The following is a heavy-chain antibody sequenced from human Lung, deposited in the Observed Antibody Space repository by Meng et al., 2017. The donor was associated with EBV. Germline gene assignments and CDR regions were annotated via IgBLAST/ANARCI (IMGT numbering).Heavy chain of an antibody. V-gene: IGHV4-4*02. CDR2: IYHSGST. CDR1: GGSTRGSNW. J-gene: IGHJ4*02. D-gene: IGHD5-24*01. Sequence: QGSDPVLSKPEVTRALCCAWCGGSTRGSNWGRWVLQPPGKGLEWIGEIYHSGSTNYNPSLKSRVTISVDKSKNQFSLKLSYVTAADTAVYYCARVRVDGYQGGGQYYFDYWGQGTLVTVSS. CDR3: ARVRVDGYQGGGQYYFDY.